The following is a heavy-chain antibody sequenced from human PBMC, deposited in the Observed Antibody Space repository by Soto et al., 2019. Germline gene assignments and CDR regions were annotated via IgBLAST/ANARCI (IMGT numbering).Heavy chain of an antibody. CDR2: IYFSGST. V-gene: IGHV4-39*01. Sequence: SETLSLTCTVSGDSISSRNYFWAWIRQPPGKGLEWIGSIYFSGSTYYNPSLKSRVTISVDTSKNEFSLNLSSVTAADTAVYYCARNFYGDYTPWGQGTLVTVSS. J-gene: IGHJ5*02. CDR1: GDSISSRNYF. D-gene: IGHD4-17*01. CDR3: ARNFYGDYTP.